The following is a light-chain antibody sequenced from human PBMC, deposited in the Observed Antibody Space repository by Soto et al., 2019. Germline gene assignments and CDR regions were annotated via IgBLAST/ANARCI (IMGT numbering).Light chain of an antibody. CDR1: QAITTW. J-gene: IGKJ1*01. CDR3: QQANSLPWT. V-gene: IGKV1-12*01. CDR2: AAS. Sequence: DIQMTQSPSSVSASVGDRVSITCRASQAITTWLVWYQQKPGRAPKLLIHAASNLQSGVPSRFSGSGSGTDFTLTISSLQPEDSATYYCQQANSLPWTLGQGTRVEIK.